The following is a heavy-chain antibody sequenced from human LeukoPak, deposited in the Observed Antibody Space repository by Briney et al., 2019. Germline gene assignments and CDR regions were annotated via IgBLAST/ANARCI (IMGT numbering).Heavy chain of an antibody. CDR3: AREADYYGSGDAPFDP. CDR2: VSYDGSDE. J-gene: IGHJ5*02. Sequence: GGSLRLSCAASGFSFNRYAMQWVRQAPGKGLEWVAAVSYDGSDEYYADSVKGRLTVSRDNSKNTLSLEIHSLKVEDTAVYYCAREADYYGSGDAPFDPWGQGTLVTASS. V-gene: IGHV3-30*01. D-gene: IGHD3-10*01. CDR1: GFSFNRYA.